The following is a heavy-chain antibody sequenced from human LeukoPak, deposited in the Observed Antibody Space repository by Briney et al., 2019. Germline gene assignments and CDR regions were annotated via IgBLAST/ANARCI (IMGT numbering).Heavy chain of an antibody. Sequence: ASVKVSCKVSGYTLTELSMHWVRQAPGKGLEWMGGFDPEDGETIYAQKFQGRVTMTEDTSTDTAYMELSSLRSEDTAVYYCATSHFCSSTSCYNHYYYYGMDVWGKGTTVTVSS. V-gene: IGHV1-24*01. CDR3: ATSHFCSSTSCYNHYYYYGMDV. D-gene: IGHD2-2*02. J-gene: IGHJ6*04. CDR1: GYTLTELS. CDR2: FDPEDGET.